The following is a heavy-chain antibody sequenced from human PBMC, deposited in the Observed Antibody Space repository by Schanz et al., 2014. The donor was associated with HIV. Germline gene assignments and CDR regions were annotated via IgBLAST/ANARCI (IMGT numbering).Heavy chain of an antibody. D-gene: IGHD5-18*01. Sequence: QVQLVESGGGVVQPGRSLRLSCAASGFTFSSYGMHWVRQAPGKGLEWVAVIWFDGSNKYYADSVKGRFTISRDNSKKTLYLQMNSLRAGDTAVYYCARDAASHSYGSTMDVWGQGTTVTVSS. CDR1: GFTFSSYG. V-gene: IGHV3-33*01. J-gene: IGHJ6*02. CDR3: ARDAASHSYGSTMDV. CDR2: IWFDGSNK.